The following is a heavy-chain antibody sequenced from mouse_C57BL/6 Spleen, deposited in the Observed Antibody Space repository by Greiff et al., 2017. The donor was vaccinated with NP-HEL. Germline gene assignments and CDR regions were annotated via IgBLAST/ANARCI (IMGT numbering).Heavy chain of an antibody. J-gene: IGHJ3*01. CDR3: TRADTVVPEAWFAY. V-gene: IGHV5-9-1*02. CDR1: GFTFSSYA. D-gene: IGHD1-1*01. CDR2: ISSGGDYI. Sequence: EVQGVESGEGLVKPGGSLKLSCAASGFTFSSYAMSWVRQTPEKRLEWVAYISSGGDYIYYADTVKGRFTISRDHARNTLYLQMSSLKAEDTAMDYCTRADTVVPEAWFAYWGQGTLVTVSA.